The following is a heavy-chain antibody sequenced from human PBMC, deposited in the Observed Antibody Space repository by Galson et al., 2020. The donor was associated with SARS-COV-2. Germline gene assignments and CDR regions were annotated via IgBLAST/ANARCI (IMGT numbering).Heavy chain of an antibody. D-gene: IGHD5-18*01. V-gene: IGHV3-13*01. CDR1: GFTFSSYD. Sequence: GGSLRLSCAASGFTFSSYDMHWVRQATGKGLEWVSAIGTAGDTYYPGSVKGRFTISRENAKNSLYLQMNSLRAGDTAVYYCARDRDTAMAIDYGGQGTLGTVSS. J-gene: IGHJ4*02. CDR2: IGTAGDT. CDR3: ARDRDTAMAIDY.